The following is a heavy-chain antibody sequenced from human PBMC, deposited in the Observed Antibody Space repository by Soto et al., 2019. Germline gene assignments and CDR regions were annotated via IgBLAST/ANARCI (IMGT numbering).Heavy chain of an antibody. CDR3: ARGGGVGVAGSAAFEM. V-gene: IGHV1-2*02. CDR2: INPATGAA. J-gene: IGHJ3*02. Sequence: QLHLVQSGAVVKKPGASVTVSCSASGYPVTAYYMHWVRQAPGRGLEWMGGINPATGAAKYTQTCQGRVTMTRDTSTSTGFMELSGLTSEDTAVFYCARGGGVGVAGSAAFEMWGQGTLVTVSS. D-gene: IGHD3-3*01. CDR1: GYPVTAYY.